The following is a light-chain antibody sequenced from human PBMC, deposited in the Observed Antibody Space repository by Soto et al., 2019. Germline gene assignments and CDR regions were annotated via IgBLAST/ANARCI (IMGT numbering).Light chain of an antibody. Sequence: AIQMTQSPSSLSASVGDRVTITCRASQAIRNELGWYQQKPGKAPKLLIYAASNLQSGVTSRFSGSGSGTNFILTISSLQPEDFATYYCLQDYTYLGTFGPGTKVEVK. J-gene: IGKJ1*01. CDR2: AAS. CDR3: LQDYTYLGT. CDR1: QAIRNE. V-gene: IGKV1-6*01.